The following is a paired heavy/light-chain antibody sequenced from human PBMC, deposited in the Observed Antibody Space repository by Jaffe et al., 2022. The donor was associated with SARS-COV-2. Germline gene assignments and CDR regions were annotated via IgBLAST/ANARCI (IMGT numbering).Light chain of an antibody. J-gene: IGKJ1*01. CDR3: MQALQIPWT. Sequence: DIVMTQSPLSLPVTPGEPASISCRSSQSLLHSNGYNYLDWYLQKPGQSPQLLIYLVSNRASGVPDRFSGSGSGTDFTLKISRVEAEDVGVYYCMQALQIPWTFGQGTKVQIK. CDR2: LVS. V-gene: IGKV2-28*01. CDR1: QSLLHSNGYNY.
Heavy chain of an antibody. V-gene: IGHV4-39*01. CDR2: VYYSGST. CDR1: GGSISSSSYY. Sequence: QLQLQESGPGLVKPSETLSLTCTVSGGSISSSSYYWGWIRQPPGKGLEWIGSVYYSGSTYYNPSLKSRVTISVDTSKNQFSLKLNSVTAADTAVYSCARLRLNFADYINYGMDVWGQGTTVTVSS. CDR3: ARLRLNFADYINYGMDV. D-gene: IGHD4-17*01. J-gene: IGHJ6*02.